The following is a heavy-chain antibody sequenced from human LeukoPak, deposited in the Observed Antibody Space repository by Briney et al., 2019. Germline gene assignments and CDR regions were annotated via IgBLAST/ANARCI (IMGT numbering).Heavy chain of an antibody. D-gene: IGHD1-26*01. V-gene: IGHV3-15*01. CDR1: GLRQNKAC. CDR2: TRSEADGGTV. J-gene: IGHJ4*02. Sequence: GGPLTLLCELSGLRQNKACMMWLRQSPAKGGEWVGRTRSEADGGTVEYAAVLKGRFTTSRFDSQNTLYLQMNNLKPEDTAAYYCTTNPEGAHPPHYWARGTLVTVPS. CDR3: TTNPEGAHPPHY.